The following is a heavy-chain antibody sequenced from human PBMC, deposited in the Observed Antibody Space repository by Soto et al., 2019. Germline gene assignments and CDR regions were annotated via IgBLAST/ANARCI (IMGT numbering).Heavy chain of an antibody. CDR2: INPSGDST. CDR3: AKVDVSTAGSFDY. D-gene: IGHD2-15*01. CDR1: GFTFSRHG. Sequence: PGESLKISCVASGFTFSRHGLSWVRQAPGKGLEWVSTINPSGDSTFYADSVKGRFTISRDNSKNTVYLQMNSLSVGDTAVYLCAKVDVSTAGSFDYWGHGALVTVSS. J-gene: IGHJ4*01. V-gene: IGHV3-23*01.